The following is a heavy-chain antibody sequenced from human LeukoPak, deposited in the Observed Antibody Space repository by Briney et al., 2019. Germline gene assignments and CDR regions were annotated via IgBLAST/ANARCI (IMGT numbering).Heavy chain of an antibody. CDR2: ISSSSTYI. CDR1: GFTFSSYS. CDR3: ARDRVVSGRFGEVAS. D-gene: IGHD3-10*01. J-gene: IGHJ5*01. Sequence: KPGGSLRLSCAASGFTFSSYSMNWVRQAPGKGLEWVSFISSSSTYIYHADSVKGRFTISRDDAKNSLYLQMSSLRADDTAVYYCARDRVVSGRFGEVASWGQGTLVTVSS. V-gene: IGHV3-21*01.